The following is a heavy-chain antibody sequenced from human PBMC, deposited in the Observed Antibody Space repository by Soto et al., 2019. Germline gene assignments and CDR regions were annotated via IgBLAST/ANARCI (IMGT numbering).Heavy chain of an antibody. J-gene: IGHJ5*02. D-gene: IGHD3-3*01. CDR3: ARGSYYDFWSGYYPGWFDP. CDR2: IYYSGST. CDR1: GGSISSSSYY. V-gene: IGHV4-61*01. Sequence: SETLSLTCTVSGGSISSSSYYRSWIRQTPGKGLEWIGYIYYSGSTNYNPSLKSRVTISVDTSKNQFSLKLSSVTAADTAVYYCARGSYYDFWSGYYPGWFDPWGQGTLVTVSS.